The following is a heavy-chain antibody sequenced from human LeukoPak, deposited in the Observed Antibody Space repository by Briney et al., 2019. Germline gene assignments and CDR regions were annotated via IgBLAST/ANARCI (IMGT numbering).Heavy chain of an antibody. V-gene: IGHV4-39*01. J-gene: IGHJ5*02. Sequence: SETLSLTCTVSGGSISSSSYYWGWIRQPPGKGLEWLGSIYYSGSTYYNPSLKSRVTISVDTSKNQFSLKLSSVTAADTAVYYCARREGYPQTLAFDPWGQGTLVTVSS. CDR2: IYYSGST. CDR3: ARREGYPQTLAFDP. D-gene: IGHD5-18*01. CDR1: GGSISSSSYY.